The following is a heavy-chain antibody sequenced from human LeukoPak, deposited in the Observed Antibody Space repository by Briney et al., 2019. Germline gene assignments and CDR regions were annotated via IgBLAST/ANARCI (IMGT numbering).Heavy chain of an antibody. CDR1: GFTFNNFA. Sequence: HGRSVRLFCAASGFTFNNFAMSWVRQAPGKGLEWVSGIPYRGGNKHYADSVKGRFAISRDNSKNMLYLQMNSLRAEDTAVYYCAKGLRGSSYDYWGQGTLVTVSS. J-gene: IGHJ4*02. CDR3: AKGLRGSSYDY. D-gene: IGHD6-13*01. CDR2: IPYRGGNK. V-gene: IGHV3-23*01.